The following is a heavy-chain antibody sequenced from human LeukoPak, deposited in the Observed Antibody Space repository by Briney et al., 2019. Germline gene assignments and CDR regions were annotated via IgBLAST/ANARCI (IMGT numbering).Heavy chain of an antibody. CDR3: ARGGNYDSSGYGDY. CDR2: IIPILGIA. D-gene: IGHD3-22*01. Sequence: SVKVSCKASGGTFSSYAVSWVRQAPGQGLEWMGRIIPILGIANYAQKFQGRVTITADKSTSTAYMELSSLRSEDTAVYYCARGGNYDSSGYGDYWGQGTLVTVSS. V-gene: IGHV1-69*04. J-gene: IGHJ4*02. CDR1: GGTFSSYA.